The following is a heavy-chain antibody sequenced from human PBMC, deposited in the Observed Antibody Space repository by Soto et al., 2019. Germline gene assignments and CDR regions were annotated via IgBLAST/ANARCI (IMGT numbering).Heavy chain of an antibody. D-gene: IGHD3-9*01. CDR3: ARDPFTYDILTGYPSGGMDV. Sequence: TLSLTCTVSGGSISSGGYYWSWIRQHPGKGLEWIGYTYYSGSTYYNPSLKSRVTISVDTSKNQFSLKLSSVTAADTAVYYCARDPFTYDILTGYPSGGMDVWGQGTTVTVSS. J-gene: IGHJ6*02. CDR2: TYYSGST. CDR1: GGSISSGGYY. V-gene: IGHV4-31*03.